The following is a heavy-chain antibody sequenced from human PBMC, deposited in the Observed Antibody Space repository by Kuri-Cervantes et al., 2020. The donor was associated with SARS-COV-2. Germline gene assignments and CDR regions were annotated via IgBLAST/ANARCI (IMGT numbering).Heavy chain of an antibody. CDR2: ISSSGTTI. CDR3: VRDGDHWNFDY. D-gene: IGHD1-1*01. V-gene: IGHV3-48*04. J-gene: IGHJ4*02. CDR1: GLIFSNYA. Sequence: GESLKISCAASGLIFSNYAMNWVRQAPGKGLEWVSSISSSGTTIYYADSVKGRFTLSRDNAKNMLFLQMNSLRAEDTAVYYCVRDGDHWNFDYWGRGTLVTVSS.